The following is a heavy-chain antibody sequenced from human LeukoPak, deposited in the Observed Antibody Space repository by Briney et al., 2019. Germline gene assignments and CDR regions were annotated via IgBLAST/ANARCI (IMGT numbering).Heavy chain of an antibody. D-gene: IGHD3-3*02. CDR1: GFIVSNTY. V-gene: IGHV3-53*01. CDR3: VSLARDY. CDR2: IHNDVST. Sequence: PGGSLRLSCAASGFIVSNTYMTWVRQAPGKGLERVSVIHNDVSTYYAPSVKGRFTISRDNSKNMLFLRMNSLRVEDTAVSFCVSLARDYWGQGTLVSVSS. J-gene: IGHJ4*02.